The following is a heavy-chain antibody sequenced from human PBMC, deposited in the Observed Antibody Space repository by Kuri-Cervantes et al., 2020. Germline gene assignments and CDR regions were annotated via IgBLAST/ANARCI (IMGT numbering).Heavy chain of an antibody. Sequence: SETLSLTCAVSGASVSRYYWSWIRQPARKGLEWIGYIYHSGTTYYNPSLESRITISIDTSKNQFSLKLSSVTAADTAVYYCARSKQQLSDYWGQGTLVTVSS. J-gene: IGHJ4*02. D-gene: IGHD6-13*01. CDR1: GASVSRYY. CDR2: IYHSGTT. CDR3: ARSKQQLSDY. V-gene: IGHV4-59*06.